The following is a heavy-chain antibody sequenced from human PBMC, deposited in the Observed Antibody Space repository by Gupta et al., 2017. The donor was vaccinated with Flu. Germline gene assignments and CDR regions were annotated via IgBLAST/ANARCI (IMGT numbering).Heavy chain of an antibody. V-gene: IGHV3-7*01. CDR1: GFPFHANW. J-gene: IGHJ4*02. D-gene: IGHD4-23*01. CDR2: IMQDGSEK. CDR3: ARCLLYGGDAHFDY. Sequence: EGQLVEPGGGLVQTGGSLRHSCADYGFPFHANWMTGARPAPGRGLECVTSIMQDGSEKYYVDSVNGRFTISRDNAKNSLYLQMNSLAAEGTALYYCARCLLYGGDAHFDYWGQGSLVTVSS.